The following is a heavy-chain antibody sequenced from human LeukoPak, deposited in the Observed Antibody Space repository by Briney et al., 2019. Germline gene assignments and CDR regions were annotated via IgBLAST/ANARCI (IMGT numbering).Heavy chain of an antibody. CDR3: AKDGYFDWLFSY. V-gene: IGHV3-30*18. D-gene: IGHD3-9*01. CDR1: GFTFSSYG. J-gene: IGHJ4*02. Sequence: GGSLRISCAASGFTFSSYGMHWVRRAPGKGLEWVAVISYDGSNKYYADSVKGRFTISRDNSKNTLYLQMNSLRAEDTAVYYCAKDGYFDWLFSYWGQGTLVTVSS. CDR2: ISYDGSNK.